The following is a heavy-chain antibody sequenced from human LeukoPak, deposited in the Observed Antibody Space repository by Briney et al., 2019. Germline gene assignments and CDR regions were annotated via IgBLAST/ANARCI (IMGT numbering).Heavy chain of an antibody. D-gene: IGHD3-10*01. V-gene: IGHV4-59*01. J-gene: IGHJ3*02. CDR2: IDDSGNT. CDR1: GGSISSYF. CDR3: ARSDYYGSGSHTLFDAFDI. Sequence: SETLSLTCTVSGGSISSYFWSWIRRPPGKGHEWVGYIDDSGNTNYNPSLKSQVSISIAKSKNQFSLKLSSVTAADTAMYYCARSDYYGSGSHTLFDAFDIWGQGTRVTVSS.